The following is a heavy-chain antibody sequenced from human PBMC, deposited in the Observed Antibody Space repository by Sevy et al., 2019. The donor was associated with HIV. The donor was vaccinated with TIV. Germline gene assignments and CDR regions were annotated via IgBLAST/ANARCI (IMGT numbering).Heavy chain of an antibody. V-gene: IGHV4-59*01. Sequence: SETLSLTCTVSGGSISSYYWSWIRQPPGKGLEWIGYIYYSGSTNYNPSLKSRVTISVDTSKNQFSLKLSSVTAADTAVYYCAREGYCSSTGCFGDAFDIWGQGTMVTVSS. CDR1: GGSISSYY. CDR2: IYYSGST. D-gene: IGHD2-2*01. CDR3: AREGYCSSTGCFGDAFDI. J-gene: IGHJ3*02.